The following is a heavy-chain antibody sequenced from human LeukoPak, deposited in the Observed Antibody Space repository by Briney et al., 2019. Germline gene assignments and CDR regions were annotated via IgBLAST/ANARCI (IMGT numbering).Heavy chain of an antibody. V-gene: IGHV4-59*11. Sequence: SETLSLTCTVSGGSISSHYWSWIRLPPGKGLEWIGYISYSGYTNYNPSLKSRVTISVDTSKNQFSLKLSSVTAADTVVYYCARSLVHCSGGSCYSHYYYGMDVWGQGTTVTVSS. CDR1: GGSISSHY. J-gene: IGHJ6*02. CDR3: ARSLVHCSGGSCYSHYYYGMDV. D-gene: IGHD2-15*01. CDR2: ISYSGYT.